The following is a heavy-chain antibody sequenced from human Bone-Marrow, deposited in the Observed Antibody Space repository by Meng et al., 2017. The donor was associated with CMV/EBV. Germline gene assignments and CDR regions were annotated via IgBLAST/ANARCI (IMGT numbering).Heavy chain of an antibody. CDR1: GGTFSSYT. J-gene: IGHJ6*02. V-gene: IGHV1-69*02. CDR3: ARGDRAARPDLGDV. Sequence: SVKVSCKASGGTFSSYTISWVRQAPGQGLEWMGRIIPILGIANYAQKFQGRVTITADKSTSTAYMELSSLRSEDTAVCYCARGDRAARPDLGDVWGQGTTVTVSS. D-gene: IGHD6-6*01. CDR2: IIPILGIA.